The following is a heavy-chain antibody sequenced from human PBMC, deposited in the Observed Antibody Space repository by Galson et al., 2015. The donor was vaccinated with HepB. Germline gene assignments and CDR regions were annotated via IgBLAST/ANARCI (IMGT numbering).Heavy chain of an antibody. J-gene: IGHJ4*02. Sequence: SLRLSCAASGFTFSDYYMSWIRQAPRKGLEWVSYISSSSSYTNYADSVKGRFTISRDNAKNSLYLQMNSLRAEDTAVYYCARSIYPTTPHPLYFDYWGQGTLVTVSS. V-gene: IGHV3-11*06. CDR1: GFTFSDYY. CDR2: ISSSSSYT. D-gene: IGHD1-14*01. CDR3: ARSIYPTTPHPLYFDY.